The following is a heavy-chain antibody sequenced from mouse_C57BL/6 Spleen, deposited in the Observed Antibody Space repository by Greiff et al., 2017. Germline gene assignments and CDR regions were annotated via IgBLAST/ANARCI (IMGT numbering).Heavy chain of an antibody. CDR1: GYTFTSYW. Sequence: VQLQQPGAELVRPGSSVQLSCKASGYTFTSYWMHWVKQRPIQGLEWIGNIDPSDSETHYNQKFKDKATLTVDKSSSTAYMQLSSLTSEDSAVYYCARGWNVYFDYWGQGTTLTVSS. J-gene: IGHJ2*01. CDR3: ARGWNVYFDY. D-gene: IGHD1-1*02. V-gene: IGHV1-52*01. CDR2: IDPSDSET.